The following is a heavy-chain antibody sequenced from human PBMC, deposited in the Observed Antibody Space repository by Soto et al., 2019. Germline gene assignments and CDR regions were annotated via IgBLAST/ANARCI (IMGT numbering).Heavy chain of an antibody. V-gene: IGHV1-18*01. J-gene: IGHJ6*04. CDR3: AMVDNYVTPTPQDV. CDR2: ISPYSGNT. CDR1: GYIFVNYG. Sequence: QVHLVQSGDEVRKPGSSVKVSCKASGYIFVNYGIAWVRQAPGQGLEWMGWISPYSGNTHNTSKVQGRLTMTTDTSTSTAYMGLGSLTSDDTAVYYCAMVDNYVTPTPQDVWGKGKTVTVSS. D-gene: IGHD3-16*01.